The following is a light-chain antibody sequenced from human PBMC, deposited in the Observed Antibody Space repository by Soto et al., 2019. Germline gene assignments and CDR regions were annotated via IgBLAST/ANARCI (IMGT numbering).Light chain of an antibody. V-gene: IGKV4-1*01. CDR1: QSVLYSSNNKNY. CDR2: WAS. J-gene: IGKJ1*01. Sequence: DIVMTQSPDSLAVSLGQRPTINCKSSQSVLYSSNNKNYLAWYQQKPGQPPKLIIYWASTRESGVPDRFSGSGSGTDFTLTISSLQAEDVAVYYCQQYYSTPPTFGQGTKVDIK. CDR3: QQYYSTPPT.